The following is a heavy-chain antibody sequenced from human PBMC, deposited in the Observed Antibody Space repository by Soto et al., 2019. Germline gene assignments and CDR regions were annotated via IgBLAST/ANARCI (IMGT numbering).Heavy chain of an antibody. CDR1: GFTFTIYA. V-gene: IGHV3-23*01. J-gene: IGHJ6*02. Sequence: EVQLLESGGGLVQPGGSPRLSCAASGFTFTIYAMTWVRQAPGKGLEWVSAISGSGSSTYYVDSVKGRFTISRDNSKNTLYLQMNSLRAEDTAIYYCAKDRIAARPLNGMDVWGQGTTVTVSS. CDR3: AKDRIAARPLNGMDV. D-gene: IGHD6-6*01. CDR2: ISGSGSST.